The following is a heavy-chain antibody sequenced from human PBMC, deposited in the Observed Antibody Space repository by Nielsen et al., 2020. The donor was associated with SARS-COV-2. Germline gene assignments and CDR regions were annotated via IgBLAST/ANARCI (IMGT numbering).Heavy chain of an antibody. Sequence: GGSLRLSCAASGFTFSSYGMHWVRQAPGKGLEWVAVIWYDGSNKYYADSVKGRFTISRDNAKNSLYLQMNSLRAEDTAVYYCARDLTEVLRFLEWSTYYYYYYMDVWGKGTTVTVSS. CDR3: ARDLTEVLRFLEWSTYYYYYYMDV. D-gene: IGHD3-3*01. CDR1: GFTFSSYG. V-gene: IGHV3-33*01. CDR2: IWYDGSNK. J-gene: IGHJ6*03.